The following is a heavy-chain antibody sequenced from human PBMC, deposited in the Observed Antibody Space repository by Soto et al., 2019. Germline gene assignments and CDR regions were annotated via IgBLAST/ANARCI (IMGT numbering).Heavy chain of an antibody. J-gene: IGHJ6*02. CDR2: INPNSGGT. CDR3: ARVGAYYYYGMDV. D-gene: IGHD3-10*01. V-gene: IGHV1-2*04. Sequence: GASVKVSCKASGYTFTGYYMHCVRQAPGQGLEWMGWINPNSGGTNYAQKFQGWVTMTRDTSISTAYMELSRLRSDDTAVYYCARVGAYYYYGMDVWGQGTTVTVSS. CDR1: GYTFTGYY.